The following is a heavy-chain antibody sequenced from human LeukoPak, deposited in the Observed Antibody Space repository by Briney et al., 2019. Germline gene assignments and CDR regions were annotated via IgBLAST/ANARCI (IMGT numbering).Heavy chain of an antibody. CDR1: GGSISSHY. J-gene: IGHJ4*02. V-gene: IGHV4-59*11. CDR2: IYYSGST. Sequence: SGTLSLTCTVSGGSISSHYWSWIRQPPGKGLEWIGYIYYSGSTNYNPSLKSRVTISVDTSKNQFSLKLSSVTAADTAVYYCARSLGDGYNFGYWGQGTLVTVSS. D-gene: IGHD5-24*01. CDR3: ARSLGDGYNFGY.